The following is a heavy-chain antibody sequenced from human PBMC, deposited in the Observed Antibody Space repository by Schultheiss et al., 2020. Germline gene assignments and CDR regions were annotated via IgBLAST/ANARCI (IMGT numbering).Heavy chain of an antibody. D-gene: IGHD6-19*01. CDR2: IYYSGST. CDR1: GGSISSGRYY. V-gene: IGHV4-39*07. J-gene: IGHJ4*02. CDR3: ARVGEQWLAPADY. Sequence: SQTLSLTCTVSGGSISSGRYYWSWIRQPAGKGLEWIGSIYYSGSTYYNPSLKSRVTISVDTSKNQFSLKLSSLTAADTAVYYCARVGEQWLAPADYWGQGTLVTVSS.